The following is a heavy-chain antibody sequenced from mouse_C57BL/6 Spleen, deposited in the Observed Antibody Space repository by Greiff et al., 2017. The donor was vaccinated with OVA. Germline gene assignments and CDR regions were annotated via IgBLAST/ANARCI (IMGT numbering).Heavy chain of an antibody. Sequence: EVKLVESGGGLVQPGGSLSLSCAASGFTFTDYYMSWVRQPPGKALEWLGFIRNKANGYTTEYSASVKGRFTISRDNSQSILYLQMNALRAEDSATYYCARYGYYGSSYGWYFDVWGTGTTVTVSS. CDR2: IRNKANGYTT. CDR3: ARYGYYGSSYGWYFDV. CDR1: GFTFTDYY. D-gene: IGHD1-1*01. V-gene: IGHV7-3*01. J-gene: IGHJ1*03.